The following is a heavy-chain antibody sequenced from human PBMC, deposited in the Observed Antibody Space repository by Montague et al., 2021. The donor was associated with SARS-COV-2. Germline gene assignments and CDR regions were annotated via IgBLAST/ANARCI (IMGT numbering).Heavy chain of an antibody. J-gene: IGHJ4*02. Sequence: SETLSLTCSVSGYSISSGYYWGWIRQPPGKGLEWIGNIYHSGGTXXSPXHKSRVTVSVDTSKNQFSLRLSSVTAADTAVYYCARRYYGSGSYPHWGQGTLVTVSS. V-gene: IGHV4-38-2*01. CDR3: ARRYYGSGSYPH. D-gene: IGHD3-10*01. CDR1: GYSISSGYY. CDR2: IYHSGGT.